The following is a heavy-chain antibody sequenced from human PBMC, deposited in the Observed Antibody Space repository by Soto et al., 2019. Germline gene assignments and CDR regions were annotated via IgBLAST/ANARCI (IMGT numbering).Heavy chain of an antibody. CDR2: FDPEDGET. Sequence: ASVKVSCKVSGYTLTELSMHWVRQAPGKGLEWMGGFDPEDGETIYAQKFQGRVTMTEDTSTDTAYMELSSLRSEDTAVYYCATEYDYSNFTRSDVWGKGATVNVSS. J-gene: IGHJ6*04. D-gene: IGHD4-4*01. CDR1: GYTLTELS. V-gene: IGHV1-24*01. CDR3: ATEYDYSNFTRSDV.